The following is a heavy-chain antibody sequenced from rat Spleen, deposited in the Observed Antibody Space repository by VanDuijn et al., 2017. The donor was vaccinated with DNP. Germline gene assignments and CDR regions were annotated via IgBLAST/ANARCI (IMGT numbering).Heavy chain of an antibody. D-gene: IGHD4-3*01. Sequence: EVQLVESGGGLVQPGRSLKLSCAASRFTFSDYNMAWVRQAPTKGLEWVAYIYYDGGSTSYGDSVKGRFTISRDNTKSTLYLQMNSLRSEDMATYYCIRWNSGHFDYWGQGVMVTVSS. CDR1: RFTFSDYN. CDR3: IRWNSGHFDY. V-gene: IGHV5-22*01. CDR2: IYYDGGST. J-gene: IGHJ2*01.